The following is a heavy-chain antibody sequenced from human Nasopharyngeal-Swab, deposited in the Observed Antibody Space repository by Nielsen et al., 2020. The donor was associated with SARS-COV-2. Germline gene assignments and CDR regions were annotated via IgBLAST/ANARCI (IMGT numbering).Heavy chain of an antibody. CDR3: ARDESGDYLGLPFDH. CDR2: VFSSGST. D-gene: IGHD4-17*01. V-gene: IGHV4-39*07. Sequence: LETLSLTCVVSGASISNRNNYWGWIRQSPGKGLEWIGTVFSSGSTYDPSLKSRVTMSVDTSKNQFSLKLTSVTAADTAVYYCARDESGDYLGLPFDHWGRGTLVTVSS. J-gene: IGHJ4*02. CDR1: GASISNRNNY.